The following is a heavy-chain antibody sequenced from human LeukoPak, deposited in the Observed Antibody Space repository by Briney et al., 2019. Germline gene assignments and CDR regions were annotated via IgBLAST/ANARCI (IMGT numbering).Heavy chain of an antibody. D-gene: IGHD2-8*02. CDR2: IYSGGHT. J-gene: IGHJ4*02. CDR1: GFTVSSNY. V-gene: IGHV3-53*01. Sequence: GGSLRLSCAASGFTVSSNYMNWVRQAPGKGLEWVSVIYSGGHTYYADSVKGRFTISRDNSKNTLYLQMNSLRAEDTAVYYCARAINAGDFDYWGQGTLATVSS. CDR3: ARAINAGDFDY.